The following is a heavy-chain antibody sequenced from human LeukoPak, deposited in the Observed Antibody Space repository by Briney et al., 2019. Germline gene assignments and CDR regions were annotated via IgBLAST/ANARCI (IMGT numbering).Heavy chain of an antibody. CDR3: ASTRRAAVAGRFDS. J-gene: IGHJ4*02. CDR2: IYHSGNT. D-gene: IGHD6-19*01. Sequence: SETLSLTCAVSGGPFSSSNWGSWIRPPPGKGREGLGYIYHSGNTNYSPSLESRVTMSVDESKNQFSLRVHFVSAADTAVYYCASTRRAAVAGRFDSWGQGTLVTVSS. CDR1: GGPFSSSNW. V-gene: IGHV4-4*02.